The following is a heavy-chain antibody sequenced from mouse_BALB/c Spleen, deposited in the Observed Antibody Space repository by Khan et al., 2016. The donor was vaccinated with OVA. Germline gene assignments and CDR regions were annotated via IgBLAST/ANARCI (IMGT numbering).Heavy chain of an antibody. V-gene: IGHV5-12-1*01. CDR2: ISGGGGRT. Sequence: EVELVESGGGLVKPGGSLKFSCAASEFAFRSYDMSWVRQTPEKRLEWVAYISGGGGRTYYPDTVKGRFTISRDNAKNTPYPEMSRLKSEDTAMYYCLRHRVSTMMTTWYFDVWGAGTTVTVSS. CDR1: EFAFRSYD. J-gene: IGHJ1*01. D-gene: IGHD2-4*01. CDR3: LRHRVSTMMTTWYFDV.